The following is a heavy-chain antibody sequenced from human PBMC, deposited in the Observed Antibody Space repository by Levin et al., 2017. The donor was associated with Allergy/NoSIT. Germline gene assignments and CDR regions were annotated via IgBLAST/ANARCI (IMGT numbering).Heavy chain of an antibody. CDR2: IYYSGST. CDR1: GGSISSYY. J-gene: IGHJ5*02. D-gene: IGHD6-13*01. CDR3: ARDTGYSSSWYPWFDP. Sequence: SQTLSLTCTVSGGSISSYYWSWIRQPPGKGLEWIGYIYYSGSTNYNPSLKSRVTISVDTSKNQFSLKLSSVTAADTAVYYCARDTGYSSSWYPWFDPWGQGTLVTVSS. V-gene: IGHV4-59*01.